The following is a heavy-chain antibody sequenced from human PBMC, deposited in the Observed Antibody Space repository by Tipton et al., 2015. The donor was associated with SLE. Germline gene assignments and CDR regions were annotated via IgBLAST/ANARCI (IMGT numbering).Heavy chain of an antibody. D-gene: IGHD1-26*01. CDR2: ISGSGGST. J-gene: IGHJ6*02. CDR1: GFTFSSYA. Sequence: SLRLSCAASGFTFSSYAMSWVRQAPGKGLEWVSAISGSGGSTYYADSVKGRFTISRDNSKNTLYLQMNSLRAEDTAVYYCASGGSGSYYYYYGMDVWGQGTTVTVSS. V-gene: IGHV3-23*01. CDR3: ASGGSGSYYYYYGMDV.